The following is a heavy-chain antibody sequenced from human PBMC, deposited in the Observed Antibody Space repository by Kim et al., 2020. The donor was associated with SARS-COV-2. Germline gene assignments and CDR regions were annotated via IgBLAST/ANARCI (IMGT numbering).Heavy chain of an antibody. J-gene: IGHJ3*02. Sequence: GESLKISCKGSGYSFTSYWISWVRQMPGKGLEWMGRIDPSDSYTNYSPSFQGHVTISADKSISTAYLQWSSLKASDTAMYYCAGLIWFGEFTYAFDIWGQGTMVTVSS. CDR2: IDPSDSYT. D-gene: IGHD3-10*01. V-gene: IGHV5-10-1*01. CDR1: GYSFTSYW. CDR3: AGLIWFGEFTYAFDI.